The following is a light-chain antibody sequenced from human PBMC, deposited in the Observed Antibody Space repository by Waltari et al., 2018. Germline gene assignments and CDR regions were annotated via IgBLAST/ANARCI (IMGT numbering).Light chain of an antibody. CDR1: QAISNY. V-gene: IGKV1-9*01. Sequence: DIQLTQSPSFLSASVGDKITITCRASQAISNYLAWYQQKPGKGPSLLIYSASTLQSGVPSRFSGGGSGTEFTLTISSLQPEDFASYYCQQYNNYPRTFGQGTKLEI. J-gene: IGKJ2*01. CDR2: SAS. CDR3: QQYNNYPRT.